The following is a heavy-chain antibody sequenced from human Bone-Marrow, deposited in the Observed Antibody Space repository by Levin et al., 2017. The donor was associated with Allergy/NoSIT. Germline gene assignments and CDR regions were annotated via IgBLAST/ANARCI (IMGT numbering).Heavy chain of an antibody. D-gene: IGHD3-10*01. Sequence: GESLKISCAASGFTFSSYAMHWVRQAPGKGLEWVAVISYDGSNKYYADSVKGRFTISRDNSKNTLYLQMNSLRAEDTAVYYCARGGLYGSGSYLVYWGQGTLVTVSS. J-gene: IGHJ4*02. CDR1: GFTFSSYA. CDR2: ISYDGSNK. V-gene: IGHV3-30-3*01. CDR3: ARGGLYGSGSYLVY.